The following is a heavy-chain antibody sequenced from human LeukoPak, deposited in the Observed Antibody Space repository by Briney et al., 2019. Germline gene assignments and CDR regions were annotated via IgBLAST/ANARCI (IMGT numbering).Heavy chain of an antibody. V-gene: IGHV3-43*01. CDR1: GFTFDDFT. J-gene: IGHJ3*02. D-gene: IGHD5-18*01. Sequence: GSLRLSCAASGFTFDDFTMDWVRQAPGEGLEWVSLICWDGGSTYYAGSVKGRFTISRDNSKNSLYLQMNSLRTEDTALYYCAKDMMGGYSYGVRRAFDIWGQGTMVTVSS. CDR3: AKDMMGGYSYGVRRAFDI. CDR2: ICWDGGST.